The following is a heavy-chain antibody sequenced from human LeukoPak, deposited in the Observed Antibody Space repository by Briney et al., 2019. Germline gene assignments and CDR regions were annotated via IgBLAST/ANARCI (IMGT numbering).Heavy chain of an antibody. V-gene: IGHV3-74*01. D-gene: IGHD1-26*01. CDR1: GFTFNNYW. CDR2: VNSDGSST. CDR3: ARDVSNIVGATYDY. J-gene: IGHJ4*02. Sequence: PGGSLRLSCAASGFTFNNYWMHWVRQAPGKGLVWVSRVNSDGSSTNYADSVKGRFTISRDNAKNSLYLQMNSLRAEDTAVYYCARDVSNIVGATYDYWGQGTLVTVSS.